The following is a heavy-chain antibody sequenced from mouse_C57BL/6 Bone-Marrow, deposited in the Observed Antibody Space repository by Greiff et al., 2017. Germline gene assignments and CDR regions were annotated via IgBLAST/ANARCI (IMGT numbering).Heavy chain of an antibody. CDR1: GYSITSGYF. V-gene: IGHV3-6*01. CDR2: ISYDGSN. J-gene: IGHJ2*01. CDR3: ARRGDGYSVGY. Sequence: EVKLQESGPGLVKPSQSLSLTCSVTGYSITSGYFWNWIRQFPGNKLAWMGYISYDGSNHYNPTLNNRISITRDNSKHQFFLNLNSVTTEDTATYYCARRGDGYSVGYWGQGTTLTVSS. D-gene: IGHD2-3*01.